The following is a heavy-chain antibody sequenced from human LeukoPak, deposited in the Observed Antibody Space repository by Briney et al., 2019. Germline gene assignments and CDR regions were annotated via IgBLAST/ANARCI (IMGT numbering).Heavy chain of an antibody. D-gene: IGHD6-19*01. J-gene: IGHJ4*02. Sequence: SQTLSLTCAISGDSVSSNSAAWNWIRQSPSRGLEWLGRIYYRSKWYNDYAVSVKSRITINPDTSKNQFSLQLNSVTPEDTAVYYCARSRLRSDSSGWYEMDYWGQGTLVTVSS. CDR2: IYYRSKWYN. CDR3: ARSRLRSDSSGWYEMDY. V-gene: IGHV6-1*01. CDR1: GDSVSSNSAA.